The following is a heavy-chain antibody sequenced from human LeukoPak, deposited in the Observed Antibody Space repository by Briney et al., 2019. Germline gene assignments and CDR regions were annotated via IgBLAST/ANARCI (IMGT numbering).Heavy chain of an antibody. Sequence: SQTLSLTCTVSGGSISSGSYYWSWIRQPAGKGLEWIGRIYTSGSTNYNPSLKSRVTMSLDTSNNQFSLELSSVTAADTAVYYCAREGRGYGYGYEVDYWGQGTLVTVSS. J-gene: IGHJ4*02. CDR3: AREGRGYGYGYEVDY. V-gene: IGHV4-61*02. CDR2: IYTSGST. D-gene: IGHD5-18*01. CDR1: GGSISSGSYY.